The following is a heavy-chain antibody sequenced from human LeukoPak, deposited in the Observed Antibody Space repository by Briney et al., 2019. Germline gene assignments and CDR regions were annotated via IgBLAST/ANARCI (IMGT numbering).Heavy chain of an antibody. CDR2: MNPNSGNT. Sequence: ASVKVSCKASGYTFTSYDINWVRQATGQGLEWMGWMNPNSGNTGYAQKFQGRATMTRNTSISTAYMELSSLRSEDTAVYYCARVLRSSGGSYPSRYWGQGTLVTVSS. D-gene: IGHD2-15*01. CDR3: ARVLRSSGGSYPSRY. J-gene: IGHJ4*02. V-gene: IGHV1-8*01. CDR1: GYTFTSYD.